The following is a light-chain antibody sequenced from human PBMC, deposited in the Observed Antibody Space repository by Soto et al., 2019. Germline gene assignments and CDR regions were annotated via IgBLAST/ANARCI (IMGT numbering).Light chain of an antibody. CDR3: QSYDSSLSGVV. Sequence: QSVLTQPPSVSGAPGQRVTISCTGSSSNIGAGYDVHWYQQRPGTAPKLLIYGNSNRPSGVPDRFSGSNSGTSASLAITGLQAEHEADYYCQSYDSSLSGVVFGGGTKLTVL. CDR2: GNS. CDR1: SSNIGAGYD. J-gene: IGLJ2*01. V-gene: IGLV1-40*01.